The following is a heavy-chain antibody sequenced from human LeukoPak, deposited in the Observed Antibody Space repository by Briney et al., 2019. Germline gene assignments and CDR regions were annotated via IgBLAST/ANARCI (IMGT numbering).Heavy chain of an antibody. J-gene: IGHJ6*04. CDR2: TYYRSKWDI. D-gene: IGHD3-10*02. Sequence: SQTLSLTCAISGDSVSSNSVAWNWMRQSPSRGLEWLGRTYYRSKWDIDYAPSVKSRITINPDTSKNQFSLQLTSLTPEETAVYYCARDHRNTMLDVWGKGTTVTVSS. V-gene: IGHV6-1*01. CDR1: GDSVSSNSVA. CDR3: ARDHRNTMLDV.